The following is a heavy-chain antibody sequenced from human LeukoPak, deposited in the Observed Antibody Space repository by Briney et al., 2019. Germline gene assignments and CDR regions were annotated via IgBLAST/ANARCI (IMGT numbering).Heavy chain of an antibody. CDR2: ISPYNGST. V-gene: IGHV1-18*04. D-gene: IGHD3-10*01. CDR1: GYILTTYG. J-gene: IGHJ6*04. Sequence: ASVNVSCKASGYILTTYGFSWVRQAPGQGLEWMGWISPYNGSTNYAQKFQGRVTMTADTSTSIVYMELRSLRSGDTAVYYCARGPYYGSGSRADGMDVWGKGTTVTVSS. CDR3: ARGPYYGSGSRADGMDV.